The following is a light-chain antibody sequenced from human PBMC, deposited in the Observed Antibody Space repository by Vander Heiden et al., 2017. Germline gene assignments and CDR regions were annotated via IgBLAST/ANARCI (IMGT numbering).Light chain of an antibody. CDR3: QQSYSTVWT. Sequence: DIQMTQSPSSLSASVGDRVTITCRASQSISSYLNWYQQKPGKAPKLLIYAASSLQSGVPSRFSGSGSGADFTLTISSMQPEDFATYYCQQSYSTVWTFGPGTKVEIK. CDR1: QSISSY. CDR2: AAS. J-gene: IGKJ1*01. V-gene: IGKV1-39*01.